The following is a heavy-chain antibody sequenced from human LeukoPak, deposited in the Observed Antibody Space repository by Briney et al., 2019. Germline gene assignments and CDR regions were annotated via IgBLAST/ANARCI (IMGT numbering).Heavy chain of an antibody. CDR1: GYTFTSYG. J-gene: IGHJ4*02. Sequence: ASVKVSCKASGYTFTSYGISWVRQAPGQGLEWMGWINTNTGNPTYAQGFTGRFVFSLDTSVSTAYLQISSLKAEDTAVYYCARDGGSSGWFFDYWGQGTLVTVSS. CDR3: ARDGGSSGWFFDY. V-gene: IGHV7-4-1*02. D-gene: IGHD6-19*01. CDR2: INTNTGNP.